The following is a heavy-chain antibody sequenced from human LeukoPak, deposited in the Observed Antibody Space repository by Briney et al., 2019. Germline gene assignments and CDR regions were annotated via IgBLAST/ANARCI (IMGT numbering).Heavy chain of an antibody. V-gene: IGHV3-23*01. CDR3: AKTNTYVNFDY. D-gene: IGHD5-18*01. CDR2: TGSNGVT. CDR1: GFTFRTYA. J-gene: IGHJ4*02. Sequence: PGGSLRLSCTGSGFTFRTYAFSWVRQAPGKGLEWVSATGSNGVTYYADSVKGRFTISRDNSKNALYLQMNGLRADDTAVYYCAKTNTYVNFDYWGQGTLVTVSS.